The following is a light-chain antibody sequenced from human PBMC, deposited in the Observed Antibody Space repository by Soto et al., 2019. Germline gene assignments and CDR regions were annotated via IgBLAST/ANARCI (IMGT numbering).Light chain of an antibody. Sequence: QSALTQPASVSGSPGQSITISCTGTSSDVGSYNLVSWYQQHPGKAPKLMIYEGSKRPSGVSNRFSGSKSGNTASLTISGFQAEDEADYYCCSYAGSSTFVVFGGGTQLTVL. CDR3: CSYAGSSTFVV. CDR1: SSDVGSYNL. V-gene: IGLV2-23*03. CDR2: EGS. J-gene: IGLJ2*01.